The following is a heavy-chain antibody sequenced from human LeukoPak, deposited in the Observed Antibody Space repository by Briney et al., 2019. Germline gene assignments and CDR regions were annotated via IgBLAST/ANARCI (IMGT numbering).Heavy chain of an antibody. V-gene: IGHV3-7*03. J-gene: IGHJ3*02. CDR1: GFTFSSYW. D-gene: IGHD5-18*01. Sequence: PGGSLRLSCAASGFTFSSYWMSWVRQAPGKGLEWVANIKHDGSEKYYVDSVKGRFTISRDNAKNSLYLQMNSLRAEDTAVYYCARGGYSYGSDAFDIWGQGTMVTVSS. CDR3: ARGGYSYGSDAFDI. CDR2: IKHDGSEK.